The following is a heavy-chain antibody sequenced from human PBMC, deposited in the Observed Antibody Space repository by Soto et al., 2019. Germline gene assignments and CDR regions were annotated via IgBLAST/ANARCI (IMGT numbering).Heavy chain of an antibody. CDR1: GGTFSSYA. V-gene: IGHV1-69*13. CDR3: ARDWVSTVVTLLTRYYYGMDV. J-gene: IGHJ6*02. D-gene: IGHD4-17*01. Sequence: SVKVSFKASGGTFSSYAISWVRQAPGQGLEWMGGIIPIFGTANYAQKFQGRVTITADESTSTAYMELSSLRSEDTAVYYCARDWVSTVVTLLTRYYYGMDVWGQGTTVTVSS. CDR2: IIPIFGTA.